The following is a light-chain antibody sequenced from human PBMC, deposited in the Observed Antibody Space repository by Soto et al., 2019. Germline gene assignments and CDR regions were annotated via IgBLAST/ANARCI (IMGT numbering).Light chain of an antibody. CDR1: QSVSSSY. J-gene: IGKJ4*01. CDR2: GAS. Sequence: EIVLTQSPGTLALSPGETATLSCRASQSVSSSYLAWYQQKPGQAPRLLIYGASSAATGIPDRFSGSVSGTTFTLTTSSLEPDEFSAYYCQQYGNSPPLTFGGGTKVEIK. CDR3: QQYGNSPPLT. V-gene: IGKV3-20*01.